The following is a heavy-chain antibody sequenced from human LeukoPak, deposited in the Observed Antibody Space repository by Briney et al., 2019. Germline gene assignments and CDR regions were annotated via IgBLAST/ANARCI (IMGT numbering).Heavy chain of an antibody. Sequence: PRGSLRLSCAASGFTFSSYSMNWVRQAPGKGLEWVSSISSSSSYIYYADSVKGRFTISRDNAKNSPYLQMNSLRAEDTAVYYCARVYGDYDALDYWGQGTLVTVSS. CDR1: GFTFSSYS. D-gene: IGHD4-17*01. V-gene: IGHV3-21*01. CDR2: ISSSSSYI. J-gene: IGHJ4*02. CDR3: ARVYGDYDALDY.